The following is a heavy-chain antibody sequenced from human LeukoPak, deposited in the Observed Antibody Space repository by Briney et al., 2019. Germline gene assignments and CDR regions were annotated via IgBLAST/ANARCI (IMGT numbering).Heavy chain of an antibody. D-gene: IGHD4-17*01. CDR2: INHSGST. V-gene: IGHV4-34*01. CDR1: GGSFSGYY. CDR3: ARALPQDYGDYGEIGFYFDY. Sequence: SETLSLTCAVYGGSFSGYYWSWIRQPPGKGLEWIGEINHSGSTNYNPSLKSRVTISVDTSKNQFSLKLSSVTAADTAVYYCARALPQDYGDYGEIGFYFDYWGQGTLVTVSS. J-gene: IGHJ4*02.